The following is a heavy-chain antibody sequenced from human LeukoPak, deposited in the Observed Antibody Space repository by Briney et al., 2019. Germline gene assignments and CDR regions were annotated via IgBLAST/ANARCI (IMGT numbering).Heavy chain of an antibody. CDR3: ARDREYVTTGELEY. CDR2: INPSGGST. D-gene: IGHD7-27*01. Sequence: ASVKVSCKASGYTFTSYYMHWVRQAPGQGLEWMGIINPSGGSTSYAQKFQGRVTITADESTTTVYMELSSLRSEDTAVYYCARDREYVTTGELEYWGQGTLVTVSS. J-gene: IGHJ4*02. V-gene: IGHV1-46*01. CDR1: GYTFTSYY.